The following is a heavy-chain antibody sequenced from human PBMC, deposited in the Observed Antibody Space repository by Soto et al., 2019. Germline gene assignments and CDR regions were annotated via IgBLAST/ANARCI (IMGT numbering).Heavy chain of an antibody. CDR2: ISWNSGNI. Sequence: EVHLVESGGGLVQPGRSLRLSCAASGFTFDDYAMHWVRQVPGKGLEWVSSISWNSGNIVYADSVKGRFTISRDSANNSLYLQMSSLRTADTALYYCAKGAVTSIFGYFDYWGQGTLVTVSS. CDR3: AKGAVTSIFGYFDY. V-gene: IGHV3-9*01. D-gene: IGHD3-3*01. CDR1: GFTFDDYA. J-gene: IGHJ4*02.